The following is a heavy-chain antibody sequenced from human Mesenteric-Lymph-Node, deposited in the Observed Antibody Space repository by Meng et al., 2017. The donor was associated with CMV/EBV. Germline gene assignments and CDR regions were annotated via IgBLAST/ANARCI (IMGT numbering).Heavy chain of an antibody. CDR3: AKDPRTIFGATFDY. V-gene: IGHV3-23*03. D-gene: IGHD3-3*01. Sequence: GESLKISCAASGFTFSSYAMSWVRQAPGKWLEWVSVIYSGGSSTYYADSVKGRFTISRDNSKNTLYLQMNSLRAEDTAVYYCAKDPRTIFGATFDYWGQGTLVTVSS. CDR1: GFTFSSYA. CDR2: IYSGGSST. J-gene: IGHJ4*02.